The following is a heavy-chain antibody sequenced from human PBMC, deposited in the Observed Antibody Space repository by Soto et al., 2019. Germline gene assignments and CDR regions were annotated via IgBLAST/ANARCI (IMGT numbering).Heavy chain of an antibody. V-gene: IGHV1-69*06. CDR2: IIPIFGTA. J-gene: IGHJ6*02. CDR3: ARDVRVSSRRLQRLPGGMDV. Sequence: SVHVACEXSRDTLKSSAISWVRQAPGQGLEWMGGIIPIFGTANYAQKFQGRVTITADKSTSTAYMELSSLRSEDTAVYYCARDVRVSSRRLQRLPGGMDVWGQGTTVTVSS. D-gene: IGHD4-17*01. CDR1: RDTLKSSA.